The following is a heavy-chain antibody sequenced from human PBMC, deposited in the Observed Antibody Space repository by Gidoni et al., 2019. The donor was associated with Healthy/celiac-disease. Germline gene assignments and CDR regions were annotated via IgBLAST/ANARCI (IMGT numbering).Heavy chain of an antibody. Sequence: EVQLVEHGGGLVKPGRSLRLYCTASGITCGAYAMSWFSHAPGKGLEWVCFIRSKAYGGTTEYAASVKGRFTISRDDSKSIAYLQMNSLKTEDTAVYYCTRVPYYDFWSGYYYYGMDVWGQGTTVTVSS. J-gene: IGHJ6*02. CDR3: TRVPYYDFWSGYYYYGMDV. D-gene: IGHD3-3*01. CDR2: IRSKAYGGTT. CDR1: GITCGAYA. V-gene: IGHV3-49*05.